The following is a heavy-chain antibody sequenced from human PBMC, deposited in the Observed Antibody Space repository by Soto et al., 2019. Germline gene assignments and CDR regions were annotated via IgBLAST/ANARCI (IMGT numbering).Heavy chain of an antibody. CDR1: GFTFSSYA. D-gene: IGHD3-10*01. J-gene: IGHJ4*02. V-gene: IGHV3-30-3*01. Sequence: QVQLVESGGGVVQPGRSLRLSCAASGFTFSSYAMHWVRQAPGKGLEWVAVISYDGSNKYYADSVKGRFTISRDNSKNTLYLQMNSLRADDTAVYYCATGPITMVRGVTDYWGQGTLVTVSS. CDR2: ISYDGSNK. CDR3: ATGPITMVRGVTDY.